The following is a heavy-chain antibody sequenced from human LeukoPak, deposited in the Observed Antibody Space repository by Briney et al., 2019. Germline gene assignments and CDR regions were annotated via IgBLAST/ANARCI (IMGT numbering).Heavy chain of an antibody. V-gene: IGHV1-69*02. CDR1: GGTFSSYT. D-gene: IGHD3-10*01. CDR3: SFGAPIYYYGMDV. CDR2: IIPILGIA. J-gene: IGHJ6*02. Sequence: SVKVSCKASGGTFSSYTISWVRQAPGQGLELMGRIIPILGIANYAQKFQGRVTITADKSTSTAYMELSSLRSEDTAVYYCSFGAPIYYYGMDVWGQGTTVTVSS.